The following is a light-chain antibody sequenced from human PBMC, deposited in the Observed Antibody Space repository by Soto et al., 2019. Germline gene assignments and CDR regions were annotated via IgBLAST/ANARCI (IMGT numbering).Light chain of an antibody. V-gene: IGKV3-15*01. CDR1: QSVSSN. CDR3: QQYNNWPRT. Sequence: EIVMTQSPATLSVSPGERATLSCRASQSVSSNLAWYQPKPGQAPRLLIYGESTRATGIPARFSGSGSGTEFTLTISSPQSEDFAVYYCQQYNNWPRTFGQGTKVEIK. J-gene: IGKJ1*01. CDR2: GES.